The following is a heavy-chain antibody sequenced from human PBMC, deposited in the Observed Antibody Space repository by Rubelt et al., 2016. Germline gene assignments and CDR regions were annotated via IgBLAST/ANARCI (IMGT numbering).Heavy chain of an antibody. CDR2: IDPRSGGT. D-gene: IGHD2-2*01. CDR1: GYTFTDYY. CDR3: AREDQMDC. J-gene: IGHJ4*02. V-gene: IGHV1-2*06. Sequence: QAQLVQSGAEVKKPGASVKVSCKASGYTFTDYYMHWVRQAPGQGLEWVGRIDPRSGGTNYAQKFQGRVTMTRDTSITTAYVELSSLRSDDTAVYYCAREDQMDCWGQGTLVTVSS.